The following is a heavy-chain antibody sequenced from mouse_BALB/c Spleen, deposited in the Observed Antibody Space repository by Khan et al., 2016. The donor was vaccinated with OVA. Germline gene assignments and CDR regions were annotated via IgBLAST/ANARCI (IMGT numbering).Heavy chain of an antibody. CDR2: ISSGDST. V-gene: IGHV5-6-5*01. J-gene: IGHJ3*01. CDR1: GFTFSNYA. Sequence: EVELVESGGGLVKPGGSLKLSCAASGFTFSNYAMSWVRQSPEKRLEWVASISSGDSTYYLDSVKGRFTISRDNARNILYLQMSSVRSEDTAMYYCARDYWFAYWGQGTLVTVSA. CDR3: ARDYWFAY.